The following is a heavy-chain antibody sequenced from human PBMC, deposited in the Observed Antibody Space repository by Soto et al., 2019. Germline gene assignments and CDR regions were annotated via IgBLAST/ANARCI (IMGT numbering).Heavy chain of an antibody. V-gene: IGHV3-11*01. CDR2: INSSSATS. CDR1: GFTFSDSY. J-gene: IGHJ4*02. Sequence: QVLLVESGGGLVKPGGSLRLSCAASGFTFSDSYMSWIRQAPGKGLEWVSYINSSSATSNYADSVRGRFTISRDNAKNSLYLQMNSLRAEDTAVYYYARDNGGSFDYWGQGTLVTVSS. CDR3: ARDNGGSFDY. D-gene: IGHD2-8*01.